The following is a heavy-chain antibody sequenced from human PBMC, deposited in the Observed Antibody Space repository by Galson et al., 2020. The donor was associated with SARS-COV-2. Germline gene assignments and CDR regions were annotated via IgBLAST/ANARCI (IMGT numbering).Heavy chain of an antibody. CDR1: GGSIDSDGYF. D-gene: IGHD6-13*01. V-gene: IGHV4-31*03. Sequence: SETLSLTCTVSGGSIDSDGYFWSWVRQHPGQGLEWIGYIYYSGAAYYNPSLKSRVKLSVDRSKNQFSLNLKSVTAADTAVYFCARAYTSSRYDNWFGPWGQGTLVTVSS. J-gene: IGHJ5*02. CDR2: IYYSGAA. CDR3: ARAYTSSRYDNWFGP.